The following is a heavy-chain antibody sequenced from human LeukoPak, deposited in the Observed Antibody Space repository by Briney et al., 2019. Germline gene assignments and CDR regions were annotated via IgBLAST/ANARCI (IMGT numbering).Heavy chain of an antibody. J-gene: IGHJ4*02. CDR3: AITYYYDSSGYSPFDY. Sequence: GESLKISCKGSGYSFTSYWIGWVRQMPGKGLEWMGIIYPGDSDTRYSPSFQGQVTISADKSISTAYLQWSSLEASDTAMYYCAITYYYDSSGYSPFDYWGQGTLVTVSS. CDR1: GYSFTSYW. CDR2: IYPGDSDT. V-gene: IGHV5-51*01. D-gene: IGHD3-22*01.